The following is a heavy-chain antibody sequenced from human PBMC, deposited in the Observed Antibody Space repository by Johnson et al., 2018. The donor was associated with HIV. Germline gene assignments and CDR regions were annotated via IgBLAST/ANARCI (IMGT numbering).Heavy chain of an antibody. J-gene: IGHJ3*02. Sequence: QVQLVESGGGVVQPGRSLRLSCAASGFTFSSYGMHWVRQAPGKGLEWVAVISYDGSNKYYADSVKGRFTISRDNSKNRLYLQMNSLRAEDTAVYYCAEEGGAAAQDGWGAFVIWGQGTMVTVSS. D-gene: IGHD6-13*01. CDR3: AEEGGAAAQDGWGAFVI. CDR1: GFTFSSYG. CDR2: ISYDGSNK. V-gene: IGHV3-30*18.